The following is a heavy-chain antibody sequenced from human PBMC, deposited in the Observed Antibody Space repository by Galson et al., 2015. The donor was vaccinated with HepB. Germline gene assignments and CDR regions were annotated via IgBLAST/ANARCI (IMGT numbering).Heavy chain of an antibody. CDR1: GFTFSSYA. CDR3: ARDRGNYYDSSGYSFEYYFDY. D-gene: IGHD3-22*01. J-gene: IGHJ4*02. V-gene: IGHV3-30*04. Sequence: SLRLSCAASGFTFSSYAMHWVRQAPGKGLEWVAVISYDGSNKYYADSVKGRFTISRDNSKNTLYLQMNSLRAEDTAVYYCARDRGNYYDSSGYSFEYYFDYWGQGTLVTVSS. CDR2: ISYDGSNK.